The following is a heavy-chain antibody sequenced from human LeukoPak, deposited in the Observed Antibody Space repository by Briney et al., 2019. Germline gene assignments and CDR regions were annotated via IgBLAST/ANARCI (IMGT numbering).Heavy chain of an antibody. CDR1: GFTVSTSY. CDR2: IYSGGST. Sequence: GGSLRLSCAASGFTVSTSYMSWVRQAPGKGLECVSVIYSGGSTYYADSVKRRFTISRHNSNNTVYLEMNSLRPEDTAAYYCARGGRAAAGEDWGQGTLVTVSS. V-gene: IGHV3-53*04. D-gene: IGHD6-13*01. J-gene: IGHJ4*02. CDR3: ARGGRAAAGED.